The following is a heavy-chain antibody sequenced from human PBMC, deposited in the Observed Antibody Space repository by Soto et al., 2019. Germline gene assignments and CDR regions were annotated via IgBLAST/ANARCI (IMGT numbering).Heavy chain of an antibody. CDR3: ARDPDSVYSRWGSFDP. J-gene: IGHJ5*02. D-gene: IGHD6-13*01. CDR2: IIPIFGTA. V-gene: IGHV1-69*12. Sequence: QVQLVQSGAEVKKPGSSVKVSCKASGGTFSSYAISWVRQAPGQGLEWMGGIIPIFGTANYAQKFQGRVTLTAGESPSTAYMELSSLRSEDTAVYYCARDPDSVYSRWGSFDPWGQGTLVTVSS. CDR1: GGTFSSYA.